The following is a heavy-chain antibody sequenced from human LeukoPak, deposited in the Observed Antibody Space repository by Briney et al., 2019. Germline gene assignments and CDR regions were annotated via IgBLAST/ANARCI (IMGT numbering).Heavy chain of an antibody. CDR2: IYYSGST. Sequence: SETLSLTCTVSGGSISSGGYYWSWIRQHPGKGLEWIGYIYYSGSTYYNPSLKSRVTISVDTSKNQFSLKLSSVTAADTAVYYCARPGSIAAAGRNWFDPWGQGTLVTVSS. CDR1: GGSISSGGYY. J-gene: IGHJ5*02. CDR3: ARPGSIAAAGRNWFDP. V-gene: IGHV4-31*03. D-gene: IGHD6-13*01.